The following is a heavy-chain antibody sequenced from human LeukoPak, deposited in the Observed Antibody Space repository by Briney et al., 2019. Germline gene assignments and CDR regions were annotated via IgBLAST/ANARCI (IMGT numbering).Heavy chain of an antibody. Sequence: ASVKVSCKASGYTYRRYYIHWVRQAPGQGLEWVGVMNPNDGSTTYAQKFRGRVTVTRDTSASTVYMELSSLGSEDTAVYYCARGGAIPAARTPFDYWGQGSLVSVSS. CDR2: MNPNDGST. D-gene: IGHD2-2*01. J-gene: IGHJ4*02. V-gene: IGHV1-46*01. CDR3: ARGGAIPAARTPFDY. CDR1: GYTYRRYY.